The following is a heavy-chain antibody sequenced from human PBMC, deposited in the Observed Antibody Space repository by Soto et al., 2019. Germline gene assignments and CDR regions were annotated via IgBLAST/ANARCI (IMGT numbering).Heavy chain of an antibody. J-gene: IGHJ6*02. CDR2: ISYDGSNK. V-gene: IGHV3-30-3*01. CDR3: ARARWYYYGMDV. CDR1: GFTFSSYA. D-gene: IGHD2-15*01. Sequence: GGSLRLSCAAPGFTFSSYAMHWVRQAPGKGLEWVAVISYDGSNKYYADSVKGRFTISRDNSKNTLYLQMNSLRAEDTAVYYCARARWYYYGMDVWGQGTTVTVSS.